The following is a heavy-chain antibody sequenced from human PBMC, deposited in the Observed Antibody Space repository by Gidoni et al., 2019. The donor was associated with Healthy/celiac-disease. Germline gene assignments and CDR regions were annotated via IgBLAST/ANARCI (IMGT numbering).Heavy chain of an antibody. D-gene: IGHD3-10*01. CDR1: GFTFSSYA. J-gene: IGHJ4*02. CDR3: ARALGFSEWFGELLIPPVDY. Sequence: QVQLVESGGGVVQPGRSLRLSCAASGFTFSSYAMHWVRQAPGKGLEWVAVISYDGSNKYYADSVKGRFTISRDNSKNTLYLQMNSLRAEDTAVYYCARALGFSEWFGELLIPPVDYWGQGTLVTVSS. CDR2: ISYDGSNK. V-gene: IGHV3-30-3*01.